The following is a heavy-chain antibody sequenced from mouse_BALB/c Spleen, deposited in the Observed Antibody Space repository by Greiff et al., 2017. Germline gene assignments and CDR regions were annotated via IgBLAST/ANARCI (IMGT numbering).Heavy chain of an antibody. V-gene: IGHV6-6*02. CDR2: IRLKSNNYAT. J-gene: IGHJ2*01. CDR1: GFTFSNYW. D-gene: IGHD2-10*02. CDR3: TRPSYGNYFDD. Sequence: EVKLVESGGGLVQPGGSMKLSCVASGFTFSNYWMNWVRQSPEKGLEWVAEIRLKSNNYATHYAESVKGRFTISRDDSKSSVYLQMNNLRAEDTGIYYCTRPSYGNYFDDWGQGTTLTVSS.